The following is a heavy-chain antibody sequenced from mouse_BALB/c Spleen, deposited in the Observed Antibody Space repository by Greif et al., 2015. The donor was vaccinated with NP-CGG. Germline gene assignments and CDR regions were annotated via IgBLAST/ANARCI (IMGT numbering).Heavy chain of an antibody. CDR2: INSDGGST. D-gene: IGHD1-1*01. Sequence: EVKLVESGGGLVQPGESLKLSCESNEYEFPSHDVSWVRKTPEEGLELVAAINSDGGSTYYPDTMERRFIISRDNTKKTLYLQMSSLRSEDTALYYCARHYYGSSWYFDVWGAGTTVTVSS. CDR3: ARHYYGSSWYFDV. CDR1: EYEFPSHD. J-gene: IGHJ1*01. V-gene: IGHV5-2*01.